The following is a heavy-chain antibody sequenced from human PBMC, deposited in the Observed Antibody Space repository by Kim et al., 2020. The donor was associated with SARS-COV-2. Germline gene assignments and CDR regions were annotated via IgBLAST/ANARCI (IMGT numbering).Heavy chain of an antibody. CDR2: IHHSGST. Sequence: SETLSVTCAVSGYSISSGYYWGWIRQPPGKGLEWIGSIHHSGSTYYNPSLKSRVGISIDTSKNQFSLRLNSVTAADTAVYYCTSKYYYDTSGFYYADWWGQGTLVTVSS. J-gene: IGHJ1*01. CDR3: TSKYYYDTSGFYYADW. V-gene: IGHV4-38-2*01. CDR1: GYSISSGYY. D-gene: IGHD3-22*01.